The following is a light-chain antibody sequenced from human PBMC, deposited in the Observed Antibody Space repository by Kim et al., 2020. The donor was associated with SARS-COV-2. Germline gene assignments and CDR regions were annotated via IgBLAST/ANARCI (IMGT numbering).Light chain of an antibody. Sequence: IQLTQSPSSLSASVGDRVTISCRASLGISSYLAWYQQKPGKAPKLLIYAASTLQSGVPSRFSGSGSGTDFTLTISSLQPEDFATYYCQKLNDYPLAFGGGTKVDIK. J-gene: IGKJ4*01. V-gene: IGKV1-9*01. CDR2: AAS. CDR1: LGISSY. CDR3: QKLNDYPLA.